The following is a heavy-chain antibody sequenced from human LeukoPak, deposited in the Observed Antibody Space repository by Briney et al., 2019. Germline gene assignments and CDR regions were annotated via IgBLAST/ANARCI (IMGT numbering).Heavy chain of an antibody. J-gene: IGHJ6*03. Sequence: GSLRLSCSGPGIPFRSFWVEWVRQAPGEGLGWVSRINTDWSSTRYADSVKGRFTISRDNAKNTLYLQMNSLRAEDTAVYYCARDRPYDYNRLLPQYYYYYYYMDVWGKGTTVTVSS. CDR1: GIPFRSFW. D-gene: IGHD4-11*01. V-gene: IGHV3-74*01. CDR3: ARDRPYDYNRLLPQYYYYYYYMDV. CDR2: INTDWSST.